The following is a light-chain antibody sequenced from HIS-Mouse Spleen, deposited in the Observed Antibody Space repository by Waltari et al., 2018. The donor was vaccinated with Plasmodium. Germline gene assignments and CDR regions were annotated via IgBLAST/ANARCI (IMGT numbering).Light chain of an antibody. CDR1: SRDVGSYNL. V-gene: IGLV2-23*01. J-gene: IGLJ3*02. CDR3: CSYAGSSTWV. CDR2: EGS. Sequence: QSALTQPASVSGSPGPSITISCTGTSRDVGSYNLVPWYQQHPGKAPKLMIYEGSKRPSGVSNRFSGSKSGNTASLTISGLQAEDEADYYCCSYAGSSTWVFGGGTKLTVL.